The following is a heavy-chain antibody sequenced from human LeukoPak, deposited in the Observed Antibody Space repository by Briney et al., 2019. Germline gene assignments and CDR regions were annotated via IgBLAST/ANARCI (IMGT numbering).Heavy chain of an antibody. D-gene: IGHD3-10*01. CDR1: GGSISSGSYY. V-gene: IGHV4-61*02. CDR3: ARGYYYGSGSYCWFDP. J-gene: IGHJ5*02. Sequence: SQTLSLTCTVSGGSISSGSYYWSWIRQPAGTGLEWIGRIYTSGSTNYNPSLKSRVTISVDTSKNQFSLKLGSVTAADTAVYYCARGYYYGSGSYCWFDPWGQGTLVTVSS. CDR2: IYTSGST.